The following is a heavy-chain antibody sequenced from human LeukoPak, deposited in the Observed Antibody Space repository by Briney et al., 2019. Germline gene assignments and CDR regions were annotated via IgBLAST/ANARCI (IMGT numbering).Heavy chain of an antibody. D-gene: IGHD3-10*01. CDR3: AGFGIKGRGVIRTPQYYFDY. CDR1: GFTFSSYS. CDR2: ISSSSSYI. V-gene: IGHV3-21*01. J-gene: IGHJ4*02. Sequence: PGGSLRHSCAASGFTFSSYSMNWVRQAPGKGLEWVSSISSSSSYIYYASSVKGRFTISRDNAKNSLYLQMNSLRAEDTAVYYCAGFGIKGRGVIRTPQYYFDYWGQGTLVTVSS.